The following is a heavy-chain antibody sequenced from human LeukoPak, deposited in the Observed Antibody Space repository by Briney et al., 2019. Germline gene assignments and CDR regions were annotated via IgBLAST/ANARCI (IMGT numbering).Heavy chain of an antibody. CDR2: ISGSSGST. J-gene: IGHJ5*02. CDR1: GFTFSNYA. CDR3: AKDQVVITTAGSWFDP. V-gene: IGHV3-23*01. D-gene: IGHD3-22*01. Sequence: GGSLRLSCAASGFTFSNYAMNWLRQAPGKGLEWVSGISGSSGSTFYADSVKGRFTISRDNSKNTVYLHMNSLRAEDTAVYYCAKDQVVITTAGSWFDPWGQGSLVTVSS.